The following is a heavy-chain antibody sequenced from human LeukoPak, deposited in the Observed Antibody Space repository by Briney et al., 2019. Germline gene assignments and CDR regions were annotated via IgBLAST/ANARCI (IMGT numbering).Heavy chain of an antibody. CDR1: DFAFYGYS. CDR3: AREIVSSGCLDY. Sequence: GGSLRLSCASSDFAFYGYSMHWVRQAPGKGLEWISSISSNSGYIYYADSVKGRFTISRDNAKNSLYLQVTGLRVEDTALYYCAREIVSSGCLDYWGQGSLVTVSS. J-gene: IGHJ4*02. V-gene: IGHV3-21*06. D-gene: IGHD6-19*01. CDR2: ISSNSGYI.